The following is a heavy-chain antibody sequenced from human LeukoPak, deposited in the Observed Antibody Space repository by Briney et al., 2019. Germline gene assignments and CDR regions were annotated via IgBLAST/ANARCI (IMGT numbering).Heavy chain of an antibody. D-gene: IGHD6-19*01. J-gene: IGHJ4*02. CDR2: IIPILGIA. V-gene: IGHV1-69*04. Sequence: AASVKVSCRASGYTFTGYYMHWVRQAPGQGLEWMGRIIPILGIANYAQKFQGRVTITADKSTSTAYMELSSLRSEDTAVYYCARDSGIAVAGTHDYWGQGTLVTVSS. CDR3: ARDSGIAVAGTHDY. CDR1: GYTFTGYY.